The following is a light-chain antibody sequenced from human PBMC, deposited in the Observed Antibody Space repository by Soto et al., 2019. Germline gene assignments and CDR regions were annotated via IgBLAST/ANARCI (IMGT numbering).Light chain of an antibody. CDR2: DAF. V-gene: IGKV3-11*01. J-gene: IGKJ4*01. CDR1: QSIGTS. Sequence: EIVLTQSPATLSLSPGERATLSCRPSQSIGTSLDWYQQKPGQVPRLLIFDAFDRATGMPARFSGSGSGTDFTLTISNLEPDDFAVYYCQQRSQWPLTFGGGTKVEIK. CDR3: QQRSQWPLT.